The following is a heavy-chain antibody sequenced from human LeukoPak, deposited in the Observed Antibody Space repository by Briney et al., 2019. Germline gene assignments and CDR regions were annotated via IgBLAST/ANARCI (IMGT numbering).Heavy chain of an antibody. V-gene: IGHV3-48*01. CDR1: GFTFSSYS. CDR2: ISSTSSTI. D-gene: IGHD6-19*01. J-gene: IGHJ4*02. CDR3: ARAGLQQWLSFDN. Sequence: HSGGSLRLSCAASGFTFSSYSMNWVRQTPGKGLEWVSYISSTSSTIYYADSVKGRFTISRDNAKNSLYLQMGSLRAEDTAVYYCARAGLQQWLSFDNWGQGTLVTVST.